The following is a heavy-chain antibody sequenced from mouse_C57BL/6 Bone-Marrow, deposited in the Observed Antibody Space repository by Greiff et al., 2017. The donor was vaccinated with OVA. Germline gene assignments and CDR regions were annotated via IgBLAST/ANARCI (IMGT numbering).Heavy chain of an antibody. V-gene: IGHV1-66*01. Sequence: QVQLKESGPELVKPGASVKISCKASGYSFTSYYIHWVKQRPGQGLEWIGWIYPGSGNTKYNEKFKGKATLTADTSSSTAYMQLSSLTSEDSAVYYCARWAYYYGSNWYFDVWGTGTTVTVSS. CDR1: GYSFTSYY. CDR3: ARWAYYYGSNWYFDV. D-gene: IGHD1-1*01. CDR2: IYPGSGNT. J-gene: IGHJ1*03.